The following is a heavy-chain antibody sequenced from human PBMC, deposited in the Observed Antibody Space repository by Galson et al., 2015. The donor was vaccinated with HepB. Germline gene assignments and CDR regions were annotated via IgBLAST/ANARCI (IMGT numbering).Heavy chain of an antibody. CDR1: GFTFGSYA. CDR2: ISYDGNKK. D-gene: IGHD1-1*01. V-gene: IGHV3-30-3*01. Sequence: SLRLSCAASGFTFGSYAMHWVRQAPGKGLEWVAVISYDGNKKDYADSVKGRFTISRDNFKNTLYLQMNSLRAEETAVYYCARDPSLLGRVFDYWGQGTLVTVSS. J-gene: IGHJ4*02. CDR3: ARDPSLLGRVFDY.